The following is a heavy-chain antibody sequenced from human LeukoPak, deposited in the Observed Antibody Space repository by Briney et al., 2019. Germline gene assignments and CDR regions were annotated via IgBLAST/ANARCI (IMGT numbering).Heavy chain of an antibody. Sequence: GGSLRLSCAASGFTFDDYAMHWVRQAPGKGLEWVSGISWNSGSIGYADSVKGRFTISRDNAKNSLYLQMNSLRAEDMALYYCAKRGAQGAFDIWGQGTMVTVSS. J-gene: IGHJ3*02. CDR1: GFTFDDYA. CDR3: AKRGAQGAFDI. V-gene: IGHV3-9*03. CDR2: ISWNSGSI. D-gene: IGHD1-26*01.